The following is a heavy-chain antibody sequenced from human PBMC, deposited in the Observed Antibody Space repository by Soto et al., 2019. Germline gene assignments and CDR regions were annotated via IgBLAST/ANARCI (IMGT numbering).Heavy chain of an antibody. CDR1: GFTFSIYS. J-gene: IGHJ5*02. V-gene: IGHV3-30-3*01. CDR2: ISHDGSDI. Sequence: GGSLRLSCAASGFTFSIYSMHRVRQAPGEGLEWVAVISHDGSDIYYDDSLKGRFSISRDNSNSTLFLHMNSLRPEDTAVYYCARDAYNYGYLSSWVQGTLVAVSS. CDR3: ARDAYNYGYLSS. D-gene: IGHD5-12*01.